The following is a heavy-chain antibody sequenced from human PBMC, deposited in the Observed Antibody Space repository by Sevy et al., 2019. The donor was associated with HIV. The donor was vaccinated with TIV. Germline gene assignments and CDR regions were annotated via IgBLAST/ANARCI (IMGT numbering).Heavy chain of an antibody. J-gene: IGHJ5*02. CDR1: GYTFTGYS. D-gene: IGHD3-22*01. CDR2: INPNGGGT. Sequence: ASVKVSCKASGYTFTGYSMHWVRQAPGQGLEWMGWINPNGGGTNYAQKFQGRVTMTRDTSISTAYMELSRLKFDDTAVYYCARVWNSDYYDSSGPNWFDPWAQGTLVTVSS. V-gene: IGHV1-2*02. CDR3: ARVWNSDYYDSSGPNWFDP.